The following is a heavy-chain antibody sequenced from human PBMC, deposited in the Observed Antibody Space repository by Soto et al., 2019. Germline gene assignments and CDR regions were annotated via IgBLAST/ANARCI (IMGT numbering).Heavy chain of an antibody. D-gene: IGHD3-22*01. J-gene: IGHJ4*02. CDR2: VYYSGTT. V-gene: IGHV4-39*01. Sequence: SETLSLTCTVSGASLSSRSYYWGWIRQSPGKGLEWIGSVYYSGTTYYKSSLRSRVTISVDTSKNQFSLEMSSVTAADTAVYYCARLWLGSSGYHFDYWGRGTQVTVFS. CDR1: GASLSSRSYY. CDR3: ARLWLGSSGYHFDY.